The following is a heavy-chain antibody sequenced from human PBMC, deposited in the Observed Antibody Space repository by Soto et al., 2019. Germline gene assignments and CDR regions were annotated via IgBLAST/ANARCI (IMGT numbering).Heavy chain of an antibody. Sequence: QVQLQESGPGRVKPSGTLSLTCAVSNGSITNDNWWSWVRQAAGNGLEWLGDIYHTGSTNYNRSLSLRVIISRAKAKNTFSLRLSSVSAADTSVCCCARSWGALAKSAGWCVTWGQGPIVTVSS. CDR2: IYHTGST. V-gene: IGHV4-4*01. CDR3: ARSWGALAKSAGWCVT. CDR1: NGSITNDNW. D-gene: IGHD3-16*01. J-gene: IGHJ5*02.